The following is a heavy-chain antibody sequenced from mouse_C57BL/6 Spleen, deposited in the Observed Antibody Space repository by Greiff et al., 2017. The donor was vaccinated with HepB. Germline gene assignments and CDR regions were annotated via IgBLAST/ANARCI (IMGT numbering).Heavy chain of an antibody. CDR3: ARSYYGNYVFAY. V-gene: IGHV1-64*01. Sequence: VQLQQPGAELVKPGASVKLSCKASGYTFTSYWMHWVKQRPGQGLEWIGMIHPNSGSTNYNEKFKSKATLTVDKSSSTAYMQLSSLTSEDSAVYYCARSYYGNYVFAYWGQGTLVTVSA. D-gene: IGHD2-1*01. J-gene: IGHJ3*01. CDR2: IHPNSGST. CDR1: GYTFTSYW.